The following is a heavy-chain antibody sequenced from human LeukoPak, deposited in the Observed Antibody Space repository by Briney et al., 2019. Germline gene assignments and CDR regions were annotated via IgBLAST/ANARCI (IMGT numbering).Heavy chain of an antibody. CDR2: ISSSSTYI. V-gene: IGHV3-21*01. D-gene: IGHD3-10*01. CDR1: GFTFSSYS. J-gene: IGHJ6*02. CDR3: ARDQDRNYYYGSGSYYKGMDV. Sequence: GGSLRLSCAASGFTFSSYSMNWVRQAPGKGLEWVSSISSSSTYIYCADSVKGRFTISRDNAKNSLYLQMNSLRAEDTAVYYCARDQDRNYYYGSGSYYKGMDVWGQGTTVTVSS.